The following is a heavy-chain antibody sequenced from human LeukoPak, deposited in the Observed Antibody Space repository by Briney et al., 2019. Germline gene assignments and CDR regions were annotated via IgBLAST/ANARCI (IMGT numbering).Heavy chain of an antibody. CDR2: INHSGST. J-gene: IGHJ4*02. CDR3: ARVSSAYYFDY. V-gene: IGHV4-34*01. CDR1: GGSFSRYY. Sequence: SETLSLTCAVYGGSFSRYYWSWIRQPPGKGLEWIGEINHSGSTNYNPSLKSRVTILVDTSKNQFSLKLSSVTAADTALYYCARVSSAYYFDYWGQGTLVTVSS. D-gene: IGHD6-6*01.